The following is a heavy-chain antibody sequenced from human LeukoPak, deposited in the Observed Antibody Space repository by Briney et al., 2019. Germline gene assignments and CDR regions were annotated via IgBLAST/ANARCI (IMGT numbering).Heavy chain of an antibody. V-gene: IGHV3-7*01. CDR2: IKEDGSEK. Sequence: GGSLRLSCAASGFTFSSYWMSWVRQAPGKGLEWVANIKEDGSEKYYVDSVKGRFTISRDNAKNSLYLQMNSLRAEDTAVYYCARGLGVDAFDIWGQGTMVTVSS. CDR3: ARGLGVDAFDI. J-gene: IGHJ3*02. CDR1: GFTFSSYW. D-gene: IGHD7-27*01.